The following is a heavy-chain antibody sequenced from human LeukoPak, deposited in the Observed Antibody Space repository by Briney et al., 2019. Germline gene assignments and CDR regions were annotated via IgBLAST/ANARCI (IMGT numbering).Heavy chain of an antibody. J-gene: IGHJ4*02. V-gene: IGHV4-34*01. Sequence: PSETLSLTCAVYGGSFSGYYWSWIRQPPEKGLDWIGEITRTGRINYNPALKGRVTMSLDTSKNQFSLELSSMTAADTAVYYCARVHCSSTSCTFDYWGQGTLVTVSS. D-gene: IGHD2-2*01. CDR2: ITRTGRI. CDR1: GGSFSGYY. CDR3: ARVHCSSTSCTFDY.